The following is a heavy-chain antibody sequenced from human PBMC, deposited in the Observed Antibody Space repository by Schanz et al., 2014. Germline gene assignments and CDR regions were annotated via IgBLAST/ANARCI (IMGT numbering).Heavy chain of an antibody. J-gene: IGHJ6*03. D-gene: IGHD2-2*02. CDR3: AGTYCSSTSCYTGYYYMDV. CDR2: FIPIRGIA. Sequence: QVQLVQSGAEVKKPGSSVKVSCKASRSTFSSYTISWVRQARGQGLEWVGRFIPIRGIANYAQNFQGRVTITADKSTSTAYMELTSLRSEDTAVYYCAGTYCSSTSCYTGYYYMDVWGKGTTVTVSS. V-gene: IGHV1-69*02. CDR1: RSTFSSYT.